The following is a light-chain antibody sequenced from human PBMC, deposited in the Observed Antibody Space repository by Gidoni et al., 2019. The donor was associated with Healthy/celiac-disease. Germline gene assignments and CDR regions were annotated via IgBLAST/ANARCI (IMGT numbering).Light chain of an antibody. V-gene: IGKV3-20*01. CDR3: QQYGSSPIT. Sequence: EIVLTQSPGTLSLSPGERAPLSCRASQSVSNNYLAWYQQKPGQAPRVLIYGASSRATGIPDRFSGSGSGTDFTLTISRLEPEDFAVYYCQQYGSSPITFGQGTRLEIK. CDR1: QSVSNNY. J-gene: IGKJ5*01. CDR2: GAS.